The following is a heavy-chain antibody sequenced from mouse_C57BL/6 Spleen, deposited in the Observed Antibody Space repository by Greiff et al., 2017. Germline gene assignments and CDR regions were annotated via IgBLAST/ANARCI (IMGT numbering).Heavy chain of an antibody. CDR2: IHPISGST. D-gene: IGHD2-5*01. CDR3: ARPTYYSNLDY. V-gene: IGHV1-64*01. J-gene: IGHJ2*01. CDR1: GYTFTSYW. Sequence: QVQLQQPGAELVKPGASVKLSCKASGYTFTSYWMHWVKQRPGQGLEWIGMIHPISGSTNYNEKFKSKATLTVDKSSSTAYMQLSSLTSEDAAVYYCARPTYYSNLDYWGQGTTLTVSS.